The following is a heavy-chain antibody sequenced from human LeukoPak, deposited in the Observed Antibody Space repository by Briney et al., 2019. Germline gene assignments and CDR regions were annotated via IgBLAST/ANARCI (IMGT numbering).Heavy chain of an antibody. Sequence: SETLSLTRAVYGGSFSGYYWSWIRQPPGKGLEWIGEINHSGSTNYNPSLKSRVTISVDTSKNQFSLKLSSVTAADTAVYYCGAATAGSWGQGTLVTVSS. J-gene: IGHJ5*02. CDR1: GGSFSGYY. D-gene: IGHD2-15*01. CDR3: GAATAGS. CDR2: INHSGST. V-gene: IGHV4-34*01.